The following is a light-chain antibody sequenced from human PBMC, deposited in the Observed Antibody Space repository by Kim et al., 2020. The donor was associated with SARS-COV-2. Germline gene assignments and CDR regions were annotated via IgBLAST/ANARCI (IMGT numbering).Light chain of an antibody. CDR3: LLFIGGVPL. CDR2: NTE. J-gene: IGLJ2*01. CDR1: AGAVTSAYY. V-gene: IGLV7-43*01. Sequence: PGGTVTLTCASSAGAVTSAYYPNWFQQKPRQAPRSLIYNTENKHSWTPARFSGSLLGGRAALTLSGVQPEDEADYYCLLFIGGVPLFGGGTKVTVL.